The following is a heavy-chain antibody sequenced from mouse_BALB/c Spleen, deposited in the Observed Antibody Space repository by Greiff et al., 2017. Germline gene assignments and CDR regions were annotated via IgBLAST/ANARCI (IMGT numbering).Heavy chain of an antibody. V-gene: IGHV5-6-3*01. J-gene: IGHJ1*01. CDR3: ARDLSMITRYFDV. Sequence: EVKLVESGGGLVQPGGSLKLSCAASGFTFSSYGMSWVRQTPDKRLELVATINSNGGSTYYPDSVKGRFTISRDNAKNTQYLQMSSLKSEDTAMYYCARDLSMITRYFDVWGAGTTVTVSS. CDR1: GFTFSSYG. CDR2: INSNGGST. D-gene: IGHD2-4*01.